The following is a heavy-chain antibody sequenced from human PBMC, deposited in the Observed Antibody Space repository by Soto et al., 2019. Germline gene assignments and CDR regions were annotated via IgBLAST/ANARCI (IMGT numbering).Heavy chain of an antibody. CDR2: ISGSGGST. CDR3: AKMCYDILPGFPTDNYFDP. Sequence: EVLLLESGGGLVQPGGSLRLSCAASGLTFSRYAMSWVRQASGKGLEWVSGISGSGGSTYYADSVKVRFTISRDNSKNPLYLQMHSLRADDTAVYYCAKMCYDILPGFPTDNYFDPWGQGTLVTVSS. CDR1: GLTFSRYA. V-gene: IGHV3-23*01. J-gene: IGHJ5*02. D-gene: IGHD3-9*01.